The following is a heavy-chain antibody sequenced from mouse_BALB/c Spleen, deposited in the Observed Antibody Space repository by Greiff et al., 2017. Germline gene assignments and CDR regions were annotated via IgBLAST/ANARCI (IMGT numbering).Heavy chain of an antibody. V-gene: IGHV1-82*01. Sequence: VKLQQSGPELVKPGASVKISCKASGYAFSSSWMNWVKQRPGQGLEWIGRIYPGDGDTNYNGKFKGKATLTADKSSSTAYMQLSSLTSVDSAVYFCARSSVYYYFDYWGQGTTLTVSS. CDR3: ARSSVYYYFDY. D-gene: IGHD1-1*01. CDR2: IYPGDGDT. CDR1: GYAFSSSW. J-gene: IGHJ2*01.